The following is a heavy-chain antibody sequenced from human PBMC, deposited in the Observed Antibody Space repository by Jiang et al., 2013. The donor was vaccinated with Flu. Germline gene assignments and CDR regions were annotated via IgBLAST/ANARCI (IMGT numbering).Heavy chain of an antibody. Sequence: SGGGLVKPGGSLRLSCAASGFTFSSYSMNWVRQAPGKGLEWVSSISSSSSYIYYADSVKGRFTISRDNAKNSLYLQMNSLRAEDTAVYYCARDLLSGWEKNPNYYYGMDVWGQGTTVTVSS. CDR2: ISSSSSYI. V-gene: IGHV3-21*01. J-gene: IGHJ6*02. CDR3: ARDLLSGWEKNPNYYYGMDV. D-gene: IGHD6-19*01. CDR1: GFTFSSYS.